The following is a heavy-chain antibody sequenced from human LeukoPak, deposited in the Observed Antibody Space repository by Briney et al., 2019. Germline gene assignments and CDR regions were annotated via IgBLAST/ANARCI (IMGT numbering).Heavy chain of an antibody. CDR2: ISSSGSTI. V-gene: IGHV3-48*03. D-gene: IGHD3-22*01. J-gene: IGHJ4*02. Sequence: GGSLRLSCAASGFTFSSYEMNWVRQAPGKGLEWVSYISSSGSTIYYADSVKGRFTISRDNAKNSLYLQMNSLRAEDTAVYYCAKDEDYYDSSGYYYDVDYWGQGTLVTVSS. CDR3: AKDEDYYDSSGYYYDVDY. CDR1: GFTFSSYE.